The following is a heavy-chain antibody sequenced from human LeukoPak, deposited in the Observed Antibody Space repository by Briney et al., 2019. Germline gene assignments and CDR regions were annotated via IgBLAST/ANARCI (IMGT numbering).Heavy chain of an antibody. CDR3: ARGADSTGAFDI. Sequence: PSQTLSLTCAVSGGSISSGGYSWSWLRQPPGKGLEWIGYIYHSGSTYYNPSLKSRVTISVDRSKNQFSLKLSSVTAADTAVYYCARGADSTGAFDIWGQGTMVTVSS. D-gene: IGHD3-22*01. J-gene: IGHJ3*02. V-gene: IGHV4-30-2*01. CDR2: IYHSGST. CDR1: GGSISSGGYS.